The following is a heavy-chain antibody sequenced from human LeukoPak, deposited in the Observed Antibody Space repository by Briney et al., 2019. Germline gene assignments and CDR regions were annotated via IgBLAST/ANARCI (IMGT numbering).Heavy chain of an antibody. Sequence: SETLSLTCTVSGGSISDYYWSWIRQPPGKGLELIGYIYYSGSINYNPSLKSRVTISVDTSKNQFSLKLSSVTAADTAVYYCARGRPYSSSWQSYYYYYMDVWGKGTTVTISS. CDR3: ARGRPYSSSWQSYYYYYMDV. CDR1: GGSISDYY. V-gene: IGHV4-59*01. D-gene: IGHD6-13*01. J-gene: IGHJ6*03. CDR2: IYYSGSI.